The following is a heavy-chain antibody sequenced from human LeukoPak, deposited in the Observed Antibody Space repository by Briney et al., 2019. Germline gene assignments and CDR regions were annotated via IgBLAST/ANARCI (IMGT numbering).Heavy chain of an antibody. CDR1: GGSISSSGYY. D-gene: IGHD5-12*01. V-gene: IGHV4-39*07. Sequence: KPSETLSLTCTVSGGSISSSGYYWGWIRQPPGKGLEWIASIYYSGSTNYNPSLKSRVTMSVDTSKNQFSLKLSSVTAADTAVYYCARSSGYSGYGAYYYYYYYMDVWGKGTTVTVSS. J-gene: IGHJ6*03. CDR2: IYYSGST. CDR3: ARSSGYSGYGAYYYYYYYMDV.